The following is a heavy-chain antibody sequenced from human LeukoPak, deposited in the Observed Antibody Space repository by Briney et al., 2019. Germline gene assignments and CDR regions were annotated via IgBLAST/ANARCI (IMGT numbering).Heavy chain of an antibody. V-gene: IGHV3-7*05. J-gene: IGHJ4*02. CDR1: GFTFSDAW. Sequence: GGSLRLSCAASGFTFSDAWMSWVRQAPGKGLEWVANIKQDGSEKYYVDSVKGRFTMSRDNAKNSLYLQMNSLRAEDTAVYYCARNRDGYKSLEFDYWGQGTLVTVSS. CDR2: IKQDGSEK. CDR3: ARNRDGYKSLEFDY. D-gene: IGHD5-24*01.